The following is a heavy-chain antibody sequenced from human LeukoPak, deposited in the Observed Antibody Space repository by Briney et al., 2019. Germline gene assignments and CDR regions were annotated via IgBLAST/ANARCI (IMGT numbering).Heavy chain of an antibody. V-gene: IGHV3-23*01. J-gene: IGHJ3*02. Sequence: PGGSLRLSCAASGFTFSSYAMSWVRQAPGKGLEWVSAISGSGGSTYYADSVKGRFTISRDNSKNTLYLQMNSLRAEDTAVYYCAKDGHDYGDYTDAFDIWGQGTMVTVSS. CDR2: ISGSGGST. D-gene: IGHD4-17*01. CDR1: GFTFSSYA. CDR3: AKDGHDYGDYTDAFDI.